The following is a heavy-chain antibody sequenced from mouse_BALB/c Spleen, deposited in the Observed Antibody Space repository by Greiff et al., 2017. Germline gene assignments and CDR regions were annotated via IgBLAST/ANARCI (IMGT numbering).Heavy chain of an antibody. J-gene: IGHJ4*01. Sequence: EVHLVESGGGLVKPGGSLKLSCAASGFTFSSYAMSWVRQTPEKRLEWVASISSGGSTYYPDSVKGRFTISRDNARNILYLQMSSLRSEDTAMYYCARGRTRDYYAMDYWGQGTSVTVSS. V-gene: IGHV5-6-5*01. CDR3: ARGRTRDYYAMDY. CDR1: GFTFSSYA. CDR2: ISSGGST. D-gene: IGHD3-3*01.